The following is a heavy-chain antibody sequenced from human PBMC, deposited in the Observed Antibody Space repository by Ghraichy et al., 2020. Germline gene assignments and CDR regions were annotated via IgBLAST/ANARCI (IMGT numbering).Heavy chain of an antibody. CDR2: IKQDGSEK. CDR3: ARASGWVIDY. V-gene: IGHV3-7*04. D-gene: IGHD2-21*01. CDR1: GFTLSDDW. J-gene: IGHJ4*02. Sequence: GGSLKLSCAASGFTLSDDWMNWVRQAPGKGPEWVAIIKQDGSEKHYVDSVKGRFTISRDNAKNSLHLQMNSLRVDDTAVYYCARASGWVIDYWGQGNLVTVSS.